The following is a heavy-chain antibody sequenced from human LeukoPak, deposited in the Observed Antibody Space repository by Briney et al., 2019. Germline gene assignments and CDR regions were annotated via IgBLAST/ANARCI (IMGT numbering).Heavy chain of an antibody. CDR3: ARGGPSGDTYYFDY. CDR2: INHSGST. Sequence: PSETLSLTCAVYGGSFSGYYWSWIRQPPGKGLEWIGEINHSGSTNYNPSLKGRVTISVDTSKNQFSLKLSSVTAADTAVYYCARGGPSGDTYYFDYWGQGTLVTVSS. V-gene: IGHV4-34*01. J-gene: IGHJ4*02. CDR1: GGSFSGYY. D-gene: IGHD7-27*01.